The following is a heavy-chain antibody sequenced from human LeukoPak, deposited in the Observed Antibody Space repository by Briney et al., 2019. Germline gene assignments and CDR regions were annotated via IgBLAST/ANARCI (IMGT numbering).Heavy chain of an antibody. Sequence: GRSLRLSCAAPGFTFSSYGMHWVRQAPGKGLEWVAAIWYDGSNKYYADSVKGRFTISRDNSKNTLYLQMNSLRAEDTAVYCCARSSPLDYWGQGTLVTVSS. CDR3: ARSSPLDY. V-gene: IGHV3-33*01. J-gene: IGHJ4*02. CDR2: IWYDGSNK. CDR1: GFTFSSYG.